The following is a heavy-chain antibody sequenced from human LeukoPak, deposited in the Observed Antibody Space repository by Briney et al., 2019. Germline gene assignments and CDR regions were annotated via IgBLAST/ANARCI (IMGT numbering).Heavy chain of an antibody. CDR3: ASGGFLGGNFWGYYFDY. CDR1: GGSISRYY. J-gene: IGHJ4*02. D-gene: IGHD4-23*01. CDR2: IYYTWST. Sequence: SETLSLTCTGSGGSISRYYWSWIRQPPGKGLEWIGYIYYTWSTNYNPSLMSRVTISVHTSKDQVSRNLSCVTAADTAVYYCASGGFLGGNFWGYYFDYWGQATLVTVS. V-gene: IGHV4-59*08.